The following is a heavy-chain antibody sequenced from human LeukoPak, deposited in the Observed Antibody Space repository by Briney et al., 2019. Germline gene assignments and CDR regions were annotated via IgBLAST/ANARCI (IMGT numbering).Heavy chain of an antibody. CDR1: GYTFNNYG. CDR2: ISTYNDNT. V-gene: IGHV1-18*01. CDR3: ARVVFEVGFQFDS. D-gene: IGHD1-26*01. J-gene: IGHJ4*02. Sequence: ASVKVSCKASGYTFNNYGINWVRQAPGQGLEWMGWISTYNDNTNYAQKLQGRVTMTTDTSTSTAYMELRSLTSDDTAVYYCARVVFEVGFQFDSWGQGTLVTVSS.